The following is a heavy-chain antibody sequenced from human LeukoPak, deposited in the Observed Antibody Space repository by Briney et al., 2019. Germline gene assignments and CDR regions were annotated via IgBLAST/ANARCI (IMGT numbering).Heavy chain of an antibody. CDR2: ISGTGGNT. Sequence: GGSLRFSCAASGFAFTSFTMNWVRQTPGKGLEWVSSISGTGGNTYYADSVKGRFTISRDNSRNTLYLQMNSLRAEDTAVYYCAKDHGVAVTGMYYWGQGTLVTVSS. CDR3: AKDHGVAVTGMYY. D-gene: IGHD6-19*01. CDR1: GFAFTSFT. V-gene: IGHV3-23*01. J-gene: IGHJ4*02.